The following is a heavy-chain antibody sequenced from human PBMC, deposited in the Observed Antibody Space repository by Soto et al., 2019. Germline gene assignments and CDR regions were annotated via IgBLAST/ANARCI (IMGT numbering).Heavy chain of an antibody. CDR3: GRDQTMAGPTTLDY. D-gene: IGHD6-19*01. V-gene: IGHV3-33*01. CDR1: GSIFRGYG. J-gene: IGHJ4*02. Sequence: HPGGSLRLSCAASGSIFRGYGMHWVRQAPGKGLEWVAVIRYDGSNINYADSVMGRFTISRDNSKNTLYLQMSNLRDEDTAVYYCGRDQTMAGPTTLDYWGQGALVTVSS. CDR2: IRYDGSNI.